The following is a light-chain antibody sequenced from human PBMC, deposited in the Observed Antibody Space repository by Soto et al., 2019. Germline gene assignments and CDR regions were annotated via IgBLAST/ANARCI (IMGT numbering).Light chain of an antibody. CDR3: QQYNNWPRA. CDR2: GAS. J-gene: IGKJ4*01. V-gene: IGKV3D-15*01. CDR1: QSVSSN. Sequence: EIVMTQSPATLSVSPRERATLSCRASQSVSSNLAWYQQKPGQAPRLLIYGASTRATGIPARFSGSGSGTEFTLTISSLQSEDFAVYYCQQYNNWPRAFGGGTKVDIK.